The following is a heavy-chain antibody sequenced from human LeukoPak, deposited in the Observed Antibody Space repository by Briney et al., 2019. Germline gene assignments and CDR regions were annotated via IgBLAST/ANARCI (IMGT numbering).Heavy chain of an antibody. D-gene: IGHD1-26*01. CDR2: ISGSGDNT. CDR1: GFTFRSYA. V-gene: IGHV3-23*01. CDR3: ARNSGSYLPLDY. Sequence: GGSLRLSCAASGFTFRSYAMSWVRQAPGKGLEWVSGISGSGDNTFYADSVRGRFTISRDNSKNTLYLQMNSLRAEDTAVYYCARNSGSYLPLDYWGQGTLVTVSS. J-gene: IGHJ4*02.